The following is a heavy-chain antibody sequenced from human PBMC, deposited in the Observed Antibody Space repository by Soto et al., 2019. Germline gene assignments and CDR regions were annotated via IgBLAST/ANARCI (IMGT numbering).Heavy chain of an antibody. CDR2: ISGSGGST. D-gene: IGHD2-2*01. Sequence: GGSLRLSCAASGFTFSSYAMSWVRQAPGKGLEWVSAISGSGGSTYYADSVKGRFTISRDNSKNTLYLQMNSLRAEDTAVYYCPLTLLSVPAAIEDDAFDIWGQGTMVTVSS. V-gene: IGHV3-23*01. CDR1: GFTFSSYA. J-gene: IGHJ3*02. CDR3: PLTLLSVPAAIEDDAFDI.